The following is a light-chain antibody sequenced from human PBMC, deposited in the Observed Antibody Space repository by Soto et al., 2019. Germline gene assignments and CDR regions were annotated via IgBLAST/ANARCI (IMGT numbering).Light chain of an antibody. Sequence: VFTQSPGTLSLSPGERATLSCRASQSVISTYLVWYQQKPGQPPRLLIYGASTRATGVPARFSGSGSGTEFTLTISSLQSEDFAVYYCQQYNSWVTFGGGTKVDIK. CDR1: QSVISTY. J-gene: IGKJ4*01. CDR3: QQYNSWVT. CDR2: GAS. V-gene: IGKV3-15*01.